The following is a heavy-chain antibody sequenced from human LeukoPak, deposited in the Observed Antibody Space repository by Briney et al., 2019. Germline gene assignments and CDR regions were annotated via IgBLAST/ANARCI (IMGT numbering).Heavy chain of an antibody. CDR3: ARHGSITMVRGRLRYFYMDV. CDR2: IYSGDNT. Sequence: GGSLRLSCAASGFTFSSYSMNWVRQAPGKGLEWVSVIYSGDNTFYADSVKGRFTISRDNSKNTLYLQMNSLRAEDTAVYYCARHGSITMVRGRLRYFYMDVWGKGTTVTISS. V-gene: IGHV3-66*04. J-gene: IGHJ6*03. CDR1: GFTFSSYS. D-gene: IGHD3-10*01.